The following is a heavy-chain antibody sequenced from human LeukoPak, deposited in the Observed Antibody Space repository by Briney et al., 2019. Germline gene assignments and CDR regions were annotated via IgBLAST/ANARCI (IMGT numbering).Heavy chain of an antibody. CDR3: ATVRGIVATIYFDY. D-gene: IGHD5-12*01. CDR2: FDPEDGET. Sequence: ASVKVSCKVSGYTLTELSMHWVRQAPGKGLEWMGGFDPEDGETIYAQKFQGRVTTTEDTSTDTAYMELSSLRSEDTAVYYCATVRGIVATIYFDYWGQGTLVTVSS. CDR1: GYTLTELS. J-gene: IGHJ4*02. V-gene: IGHV1-24*01.